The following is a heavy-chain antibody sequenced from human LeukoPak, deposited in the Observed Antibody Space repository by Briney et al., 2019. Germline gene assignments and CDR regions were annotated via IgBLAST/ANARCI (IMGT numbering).Heavy chain of an antibody. CDR1: GGSISSYY. J-gene: IGHJ4*02. D-gene: IGHD3-16*01. CDR2: IYYSGST. CDR3: ARHPGGVATPFDY. Sequence: SETLSPTCTVSGGSISSYYWSWIRQPPGKGLEWIGYIYYSGSTNYNPSLKSRVTISVDTSKNQFSLKLSSVTAADTALYYCARHPGGVATPFDYWGQGTLVTVPS. V-gene: IGHV4-59*08.